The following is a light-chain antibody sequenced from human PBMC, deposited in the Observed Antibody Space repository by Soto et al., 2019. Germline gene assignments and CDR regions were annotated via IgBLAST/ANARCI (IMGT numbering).Light chain of an antibody. CDR3: QQSYTTPFT. J-gene: IGKJ3*01. V-gene: IGKV1-39*01. CDR2: GAS. Sequence: DIQMTQSPSSLSASVGDRVTITCRASQTFSNFLNWYQQKPGKAPKLLVHGASSLQSGVPSRFSGSGSGTDFTLTITSLQPEDSATYSCQQSYTTPFTFGPGTKVHV. CDR1: QTFSNF.